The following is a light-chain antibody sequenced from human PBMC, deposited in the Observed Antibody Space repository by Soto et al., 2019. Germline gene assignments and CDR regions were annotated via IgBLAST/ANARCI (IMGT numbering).Light chain of an antibody. CDR3: SSYTSGSTLVV. Sequence: QSALTQPASVSGSPGQSITISCTGTSSDVGGYNYVSWYQQHPGKAPKLMIYEVSNRPSEVSNRFSGSKSGNTASLTISGLQAEDEGNYYCSSYTSGSTLVVFVGGTQLTVL. V-gene: IGLV2-14*01. CDR1: SSDVGGYNY. CDR2: EVS. J-gene: IGLJ2*01.